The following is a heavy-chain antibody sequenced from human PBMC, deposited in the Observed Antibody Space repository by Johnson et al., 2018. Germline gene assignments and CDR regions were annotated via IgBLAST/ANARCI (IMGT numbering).Heavy chain of an antibody. CDR3: AKESGGGRDAFDS. CDR1: GFTFSSYG. J-gene: IGHJ3*02. D-gene: IGHD3-16*01. Sequence: QVQLVESGGGVVQPGRSLRLSCAASGFTFSSYGMHWVRQAPGKGLEWVAVISYDGSNKYFADSVKGRFTISRDNSKNTLYLQMNSLRAEETAVYYCAKESGGGRDAFDSWGQGTMVTVSS. V-gene: IGHV3-30*18. CDR2: ISYDGSNK.